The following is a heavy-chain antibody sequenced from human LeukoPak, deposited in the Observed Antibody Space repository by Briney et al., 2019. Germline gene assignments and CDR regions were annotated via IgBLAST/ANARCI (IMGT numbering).Heavy chain of an antibody. CDR1: GFTFSSYS. D-gene: IGHD3-3*01. CDR2: ISSSSSTI. V-gene: IGHV3-48*01. Sequence: GGSLRLSXAASGFTFSSYSMNWVRQAPGKGLEWVSYISSSSSTIYYADSVKGRFTISRDNARNSLYLQMNSLRAEDTAVYYCARVHDFWSGWNFDYWGQGTLVTVSS. CDR3: ARVHDFWSGWNFDY. J-gene: IGHJ4*02.